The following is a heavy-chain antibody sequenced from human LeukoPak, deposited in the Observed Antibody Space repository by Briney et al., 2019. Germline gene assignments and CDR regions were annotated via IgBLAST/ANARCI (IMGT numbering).Heavy chain of an antibody. J-gene: IGHJ4*02. D-gene: IGHD6-19*01. V-gene: IGHV1-58*02. CDR2: IVVGSGNT. CDR3: AALTDGAVVGTSDY. Sequence: SVKVSCKASGFTFTSSAMQWVRQARGQRLEWIGWIVVGSGNTNYAQKFQERVTITRDMSTSTAYMELSSLRSEDTAVYYCAALTDGAVVGTSDYWGQGTLVTVSS. CDR1: GFTFTSSA.